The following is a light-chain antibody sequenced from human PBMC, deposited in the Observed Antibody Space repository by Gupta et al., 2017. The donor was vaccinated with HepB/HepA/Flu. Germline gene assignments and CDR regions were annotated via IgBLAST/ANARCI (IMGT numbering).Light chain of an antibody. CDR1: QGITNS. CDR2: GAS. Sequence: ASVGDRVTITCRASQGITNSLGWFQQKPGKAPKRLIYGASSLQSGVPSRFSGSGSGTEFTLTISSLQPEDSATYYCLQHYFYPRMFGQGTKVAIK. CDR3: LQHYFYPRM. J-gene: IGKJ1*01. V-gene: IGKV1-17*01.